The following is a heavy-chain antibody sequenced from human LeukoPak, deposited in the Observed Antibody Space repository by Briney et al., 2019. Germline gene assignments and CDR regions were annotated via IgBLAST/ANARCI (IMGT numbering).Heavy chain of an antibody. CDR3: ARERSSSWPYYYYGMDV. CDR1: GYTFTSYG. D-gene: IGHD6-13*01. CDR2: ISAYNGNT. Sequence: ASVKVSCKASGYTFTSYGISWVRQAPGQGLEWMGWISAYNGNTNYAQKLQGRVTMTTDTSTSTAYMELRSLRSDDAAVYYCARERSSSWPYYYYGMDVWGQGTTVTVSS. V-gene: IGHV1-18*01. J-gene: IGHJ6*02.